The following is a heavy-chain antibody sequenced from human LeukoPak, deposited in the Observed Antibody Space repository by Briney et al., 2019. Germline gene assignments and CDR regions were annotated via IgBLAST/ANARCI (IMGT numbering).Heavy chain of an antibody. CDR1: GFTVSSNY. V-gene: IGHV3-23*01. J-gene: IGHJ3*02. CDR3: GKNRYSGSLSPFDI. CDR2: ISGGGGNT. Sequence: GGSLRLSCAASGFTVSSNYMSWVRQAPGKGLEWVSAISGGGGNTYYADSVKGRFTISRDNSKNTLYLQMNSLRAEDTAVYYCGKNRYSGSLSPFDIWGQGTMVTVSS. D-gene: IGHD1-26*01.